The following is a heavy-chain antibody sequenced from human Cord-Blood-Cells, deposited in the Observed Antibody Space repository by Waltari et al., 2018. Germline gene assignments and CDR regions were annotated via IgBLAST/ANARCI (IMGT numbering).Heavy chain of an antibody. Sequence: QVQLQESGPGLVKPSETLSLTCTVSGGSISSHYWSWIRQPPGKGLEWIGYIYYSGITTYTPSRRRRGSRAVDAARNLFPRELGSGTAADTAVYYCARAPKGGQLRNWFDPWGQGTLVTVSS. D-gene: IGHD2-2*01. CDR3: ARAPKGGQLRNWFDP. CDR1: GGSISSHY. V-gene: IGHV4-59*11. CDR2: IYYSGIT. J-gene: IGHJ5*02.